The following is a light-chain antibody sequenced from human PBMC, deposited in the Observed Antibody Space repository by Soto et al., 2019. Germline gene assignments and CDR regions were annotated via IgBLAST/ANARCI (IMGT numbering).Light chain of an antibody. V-gene: IGLV4-69*01. CDR3: QTWGTGIQI. J-gene: IGLJ2*01. CDR2: LNSDGSH. CDR1: SGHSNYA. Sequence: QLVLTQSTSASASMGASVKLTCTLSSGHSNYAIAWHQQQPEKGPRYLMKLNSDGSHSKGDGIPDRFSGSSSGAERYLTISSLQSEDEADYYCQTWGTGIQIFGGGTKLTV.